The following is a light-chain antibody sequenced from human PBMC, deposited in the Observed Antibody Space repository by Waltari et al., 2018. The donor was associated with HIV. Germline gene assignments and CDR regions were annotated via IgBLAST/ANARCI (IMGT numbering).Light chain of an antibody. CDR3: CSYVGWSTILYV. CDR2: EVS. J-gene: IGLJ1*01. CDR1: SSDVGSYTL. Sequence: QSALTQPASVSGSPGQSITISCTGTSSDVGSYTLVSWYPQHPGNAPKLMIYEVSKRPSGGSNRFSGSKSGNTASLTISGLQAEDEADYYCCSYVGWSTILYVFGTGTKVTVL. V-gene: IGLV2-23*02.